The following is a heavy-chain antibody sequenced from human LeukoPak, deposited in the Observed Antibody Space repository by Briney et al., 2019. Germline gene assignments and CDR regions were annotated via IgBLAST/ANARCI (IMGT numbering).Heavy chain of an antibody. D-gene: IGHD3-3*01. CDR2: FDPEDGET. CDR3: ARDPNEGDEYDWYWYFDL. V-gene: IGHV1-24*01. CDR1: GYTLTELS. J-gene: IGHJ2*01. Sequence: ASVKVSCKVSGYTLTELSMHWVRQAPGKGLEWMGGFDPEDGETIYAQKFQGRVTMTEDTSTDTAYMELSSLRSEDTAVYYCARDPNEGDEYDWYWYFDLWGRGTLVTVSS.